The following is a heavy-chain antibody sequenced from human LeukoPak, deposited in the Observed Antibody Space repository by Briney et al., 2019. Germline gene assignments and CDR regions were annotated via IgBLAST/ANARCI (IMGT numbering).Heavy chain of an antibody. Sequence: ASVKVSCKASGYTFTSYGISWVRQAPGQGLEWMGWISAYNGNTNYAQKLQGRVTMTTDTSTSTAYMELRSLRSDDTAVYYRSRSYSSSWYQGFDPWGQGTLVTVSS. D-gene: IGHD6-13*01. CDR2: ISAYNGNT. CDR1: GYTFTSYG. J-gene: IGHJ5*02. V-gene: IGHV1-18*01. CDR3: SRSYSSSWYQGFDP.